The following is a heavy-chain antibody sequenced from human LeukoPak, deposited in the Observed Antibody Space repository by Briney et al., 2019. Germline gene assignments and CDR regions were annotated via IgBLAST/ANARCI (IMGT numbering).Heavy chain of an antibody. V-gene: IGHV4-59*01. CDR2: IYYSGST. J-gene: IGHJ4*02. D-gene: IGHD2-21*01. Sequence: PSETLSLTCTASGGSISSYYWSWIRQPPGKGLEWIGYIYYSGSTNYNPSLKSRVTISVDTSKNQFSLKLSSVTAADTAVYYCARGLRGGEYFDYWGQGTLVTVSS. CDR3: ARGLRGGEYFDY. CDR1: GGSISSYY.